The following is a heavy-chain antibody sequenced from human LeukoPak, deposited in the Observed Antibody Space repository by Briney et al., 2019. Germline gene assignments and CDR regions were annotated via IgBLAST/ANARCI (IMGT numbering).Heavy chain of an antibody. CDR1: GFTFSSYW. CDR2: IKQDGSEK. V-gene: IGHV3-7*01. Sequence: GGSLRLSCAASGFTFSSYWMSWVRQAPGKGLEWVANIKQDGSEKYYVDSVKGRFTISRDNAKNSLYLQINSLRAEDTAVYYCARDRDYYDTLFDPWGQGTLVTVSS. CDR3: ARDRDYYDTLFDP. J-gene: IGHJ5*02. D-gene: IGHD3-22*01.